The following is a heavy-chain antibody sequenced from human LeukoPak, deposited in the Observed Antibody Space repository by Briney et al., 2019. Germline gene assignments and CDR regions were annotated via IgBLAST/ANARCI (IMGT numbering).Heavy chain of an antibody. CDR3: ARGRCGGDCEGSDAFDI. Sequence: PGGSLRLSCAASGFTVSSNYLSWVRQAPGKGLEWVSVIYSGGTTYYADSVKGRFTISRDNSKNTLYLQMNSLRVEDTAVYYCARGRCGGDCEGSDAFDIWGQGTMVTVSS. D-gene: IGHD2-21*02. J-gene: IGHJ3*02. CDR1: GFTVSSNY. V-gene: IGHV3-53*01. CDR2: IYSGGTT.